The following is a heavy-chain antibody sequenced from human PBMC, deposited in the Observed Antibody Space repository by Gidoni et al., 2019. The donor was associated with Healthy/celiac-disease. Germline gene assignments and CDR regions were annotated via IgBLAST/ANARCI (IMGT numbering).Heavy chain of an antibody. Sequence: EVQLLESGGGLVQPGGSLRLSCASSGFTFSSYAMSWVRQAPGKGLVWVSAISGSGGSTYYADSVKARFTISRDNSKNTLYLQMNSLRAEDTAVYYCARSTVTFSEADYWGQGTLVTVSS. CDR3: ARSTVTFSEADY. CDR2: ISGSGGST. CDR1: GFTFSSYA. D-gene: IGHD4-17*01. V-gene: IGHV3-23*01. J-gene: IGHJ4*02.